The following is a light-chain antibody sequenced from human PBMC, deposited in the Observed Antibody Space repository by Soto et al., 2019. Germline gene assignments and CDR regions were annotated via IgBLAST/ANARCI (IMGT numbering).Light chain of an antibody. CDR1: SSDVGAYIY. CDR2: EIN. V-gene: IGLV2-8*01. Sequence: QSALTQPPSASGSPGQSVAISCIGTSSDVGAYIYVSWYQQHPGKAPKLVIYEINKRPSGVPDRFSGSKSGNTASLTVSGLQVEDEADYYCSIYAGGNSVIFGGGTKVT. CDR3: SIYAGGNSVI. J-gene: IGLJ2*01.